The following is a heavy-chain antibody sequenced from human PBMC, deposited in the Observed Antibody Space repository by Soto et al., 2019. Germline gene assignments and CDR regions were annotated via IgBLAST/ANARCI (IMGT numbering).Heavy chain of an antibody. CDR2: ISGSGGST. CDR1: GFTFSSYA. J-gene: IGHJ3*02. CDR3: AKSPYKYYYDSSGYYPVSAFDI. D-gene: IGHD3-22*01. V-gene: IGHV3-23*01. Sequence: GGSLRLSCAASGFTFSSYAMSWVRQAPGKGLEWVSAISGSGGSTYYADSVKGRFTISRDNSKNTLYLQMNSLRAEDTAVYYCAKSPYKYYYDSSGYYPVSAFDIWGQGTMVTVSS.